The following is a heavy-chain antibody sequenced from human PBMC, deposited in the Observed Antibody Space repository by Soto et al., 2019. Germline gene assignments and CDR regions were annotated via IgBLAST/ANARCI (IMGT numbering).Heavy chain of an antibody. CDR3: ARLGYCNGGSCYLGAFDI. CDR2: IYYSGST. D-gene: IGHD2-15*01. J-gene: IGHJ3*02. Sequence: QLQLQESGPGLVKPSETLSLTCTVSGGSISSSSYYWGWIRQPPGKGLEWIGSIYYSGSTYYNPSLKRRLTISEDTTKTQFSLKLSSVTAADTAVYYCARLGYCNGGSCYLGAFDIWGQGTMVTVSS. CDR1: GGSISSSSYY. V-gene: IGHV4-39*01.